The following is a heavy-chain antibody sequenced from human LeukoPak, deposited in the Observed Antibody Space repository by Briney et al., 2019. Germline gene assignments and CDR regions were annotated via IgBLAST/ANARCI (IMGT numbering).Heavy chain of an antibody. D-gene: IGHD3-10*01. J-gene: IGHJ4*02. CDR3: ASRETMVRGAKTLDY. CDR1: GFTFSNYW. CDR2: INPDGSIT. Sequence: GGSLRLSCAASGFTFSNYWMHWVRHDPGKGLAWVSLINPDGSITNYADSVKGRFTISRDNAKNTLYLQMNSLRAEDTAVHYCASRETMVRGAKTLDYWGQGTLVTVSS. V-gene: IGHV3-74*01.